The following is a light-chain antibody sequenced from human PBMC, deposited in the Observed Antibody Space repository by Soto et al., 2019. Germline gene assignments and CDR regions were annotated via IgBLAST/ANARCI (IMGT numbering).Light chain of an antibody. CDR2: SNN. V-gene: IGLV1-44*01. Sequence: QSVLTQPPSVSGTPGQMVTISCSGSSSNIGSNAVNWYQQLPGTAPKLLIQSNNQRPSGVPDRFSGSKSGTSASLAISGLQSEDEADYYCAAWDDSLNGWVFGGGTKVTVL. CDR1: SSNIGSNA. J-gene: IGLJ3*02. CDR3: AAWDDSLNGWV.